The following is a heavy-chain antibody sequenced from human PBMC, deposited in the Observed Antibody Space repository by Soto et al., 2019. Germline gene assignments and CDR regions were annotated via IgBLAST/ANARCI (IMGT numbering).Heavy chain of an antibody. V-gene: IGHV1-18*01. Sequence: ALLLICCRTCGYTCKSFGLGWGRQTPKQGLEWMGWISAYNGNTNYAQKLQGRVTMTTDTSTSTAYMELRSLRSDDTAVYYCARDGENYYDSSGYYPYYYYGMDVWGQGTTVTVSS. CDR1: GYTCKSFG. D-gene: IGHD3-22*01. J-gene: IGHJ6*02. CDR3: ARDGENYYDSSGYYPYYYYGMDV. CDR2: ISAYNGNT.